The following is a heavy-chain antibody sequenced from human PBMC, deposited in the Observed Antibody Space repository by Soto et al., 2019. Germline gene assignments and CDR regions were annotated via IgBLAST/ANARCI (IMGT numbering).Heavy chain of an antibody. Sequence: QVQLVQSGSEVKRPGSSVKVSCKASGGSFSRYTVSWVRQAPGQGLQWMGGIVPILGTPYYSENFQGRVTITADDSTAYMELSSLTSDDTALYYCTRGGVRRTTSCGHWGQGTLVIVSS. CDR3: TRGGVRRTTSCGH. D-gene: IGHD1-26*01. CDR2: IVPILGTP. CDR1: GGSFSRYT. V-gene: IGHV1-69*01. J-gene: IGHJ4*02.